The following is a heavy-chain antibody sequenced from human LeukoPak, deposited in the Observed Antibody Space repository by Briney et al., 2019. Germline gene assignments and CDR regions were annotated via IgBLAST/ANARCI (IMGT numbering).Heavy chain of an antibody. D-gene: IGHD1-26*01. Sequence: SETLSLTCAVYGGSFSGYYWSWIRQPPGKGLEWIGEINHNGSTNYNPSLKSRVTISVDTSKNEFSLKLSSVTAADTAVYYCANSGSYLVFRYWGQGTLVTVSS. J-gene: IGHJ4*02. CDR2: INHNGST. CDR1: GGSFSGYY. CDR3: ANSGSYLVFRY. V-gene: IGHV4-34*01.